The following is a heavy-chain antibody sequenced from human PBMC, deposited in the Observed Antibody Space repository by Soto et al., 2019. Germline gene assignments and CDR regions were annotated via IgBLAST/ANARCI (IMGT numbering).Heavy chain of an antibody. Sequence: PGGSLRLSCSASGFTVSTNYMTWVRQAPGKGLEWVSTIYSGGSTYYADSVKGRFTISRDNNKNSLYLQMNSLRVEDTGVYYCARAIRGYGAYGGYLGQGTLVTVSS. J-gene: IGHJ4*02. CDR1: GFTVSTNY. D-gene: IGHD5-12*01. V-gene: IGHV3-66*01. CDR3: ARAIRGYGAYGGY. CDR2: IYSGGST.